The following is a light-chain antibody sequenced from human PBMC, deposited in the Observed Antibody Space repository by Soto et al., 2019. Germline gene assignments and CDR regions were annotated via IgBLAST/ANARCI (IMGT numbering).Light chain of an antibody. CDR2: KAS. CDR1: QSISSW. CDR3: QQYNSYSPT. V-gene: IGKV1-5*03. J-gene: IGKJ1*01. Sequence: DIQMPQSPSTLSASVGARLPITGRASQSISSWLAWYQQKPGKATKLLIYKASSLESGVPSRFSGSGSGTEFTLTISSLQPDDFATYYCQQYNSYSPTFGQGTKVDIK.